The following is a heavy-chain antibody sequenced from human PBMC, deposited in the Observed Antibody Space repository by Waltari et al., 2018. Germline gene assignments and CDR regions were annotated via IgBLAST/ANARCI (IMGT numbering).Heavy chain of an antibody. Sequence: QVQLQESGPGLVKPSETLSLTCAVSGYSISSGYYWGWIRQPPGKGLEWIGSIYHSGGTYHNPSLKSRVTISVDTSKNQFSLKLSSVTAADTAVYYCARDIGSLDSSSWYGSGYWGQGTLVTVSS. D-gene: IGHD6-13*01. V-gene: IGHV4-38-2*02. CDR2: IYHSGGT. J-gene: IGHJ4*02. CDR3: ARDIGSLDSSSWYGSGY. CDR1: GYSISSGYY.